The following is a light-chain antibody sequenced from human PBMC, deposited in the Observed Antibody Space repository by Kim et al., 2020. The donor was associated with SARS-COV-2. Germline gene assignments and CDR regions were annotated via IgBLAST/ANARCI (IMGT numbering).Light chain of an antibody. CDR1: QSVSSN. CDR2: GAS. J-gene: IGKJ1*01. Sequence: EIVMTQSPATLSVSPGERATLSCRASQSVSSNLAWYQQKPGQAPRLLIYGASTRATGIPARFSGSGSGTEFTLTISSLQSEDFAVYYCQQYNNWPRRFGQGNKVDIK. CDR3: QQYNNWPRR. V-gene: IGKV3-15*01.